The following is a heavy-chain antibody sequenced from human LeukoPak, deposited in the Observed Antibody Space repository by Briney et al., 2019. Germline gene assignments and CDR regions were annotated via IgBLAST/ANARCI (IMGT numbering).Heavy chain of an antibody. CDR3: ARGVRGYYDSSGYYYDF. CDR1: GGTFNSYA. J-gene: IGHJ4*02. V-gene: IGHV1-69*06. D-gene: IGHD3-22*01. CDR2: ITPIFGTT. Sequence: SVKVSCKASGGTFNSYAISWVRQAPGQGLEWMGGITPIFGTTNYAEKFQGRVTITADRSTSTAYMELSSLRSEDTAVYYCARGVRGYYDSSGYYYDFWGLGTLVTVSS.